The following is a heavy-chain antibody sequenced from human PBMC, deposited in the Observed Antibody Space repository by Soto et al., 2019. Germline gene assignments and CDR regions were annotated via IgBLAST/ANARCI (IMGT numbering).Heavy chain of an antibody. Sequence: GGSLRLSCAASGFSFSTYNMNWVRQAPGKGLEWVSSIDASSTHIYYADSVKGRFTISRDNSKNTLYLQMNSLRAEDTAMYYCAKDAPYYYDSSGYYGPFDYWGQGTLVTVSS. J-gene: IGHJ4*02. CDR3: AKDAPYYYDSSGYYGPFDY. D-gene: IGHD3-22*01. V-gene: IGHV3-21*01. CDR2: IDASSTHI. CDR1: GFSFSTYN.